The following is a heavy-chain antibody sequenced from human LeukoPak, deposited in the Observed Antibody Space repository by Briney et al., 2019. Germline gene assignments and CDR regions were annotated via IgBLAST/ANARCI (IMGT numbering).Heavy chain of an antibody. Sequence: PSETLSLTCAVYGGPFSGYYWSWIRQPPGKGLEWIGEINHSGSTNYSPSLKSRVTISVDTSKNQFSLKLSSVTAADTAVYYCATGGGNENWFDPWGQGTLVTVSS. CDR2: INHSGST. CDR1: GGPFSGYY. J-gene: IGHJ5*02. V-gene: IGHV4-34*01. D-gene: IGHD1-1*01. CDR3: ATGGGNENWFDP.